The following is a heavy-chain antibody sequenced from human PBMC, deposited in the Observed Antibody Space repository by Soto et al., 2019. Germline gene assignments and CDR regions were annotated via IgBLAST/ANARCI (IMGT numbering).Heavy chain of an antibody. CDR3: ARSKRRGGGSTFDY. D-gene: IGHD3-10*01. J-gene: IGHJ4*02. V-gene: IGHV4-59*01. CDR2: VYFSGST. Sequence: SETLSLTCTVSGGSISTYYWSWIRQPPGKGLEWIGYVYFSGSTSYSPSLESRVTMSLDTSKNQVSLNLTSVTAADTAVYYCARSKRRGGGSTFDYWGQGTLVTVS. CDR1: GGSISTYY.